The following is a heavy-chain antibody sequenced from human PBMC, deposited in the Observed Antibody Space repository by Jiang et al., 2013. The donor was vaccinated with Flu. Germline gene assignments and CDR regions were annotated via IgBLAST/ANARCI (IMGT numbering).Heavy chain of an antibody. CDR3: ARPLPVNPSRYYYYGMDV. CDR1: GYTFTGYY. J-gene: IGHJ6*02. D-gene: IGHD4-17*01. CDR2: INPNSGGT. V-gene: IGHV1-2*02. Sequence: SGAEVKKPGASVKVSCKASGYTFTGYYMHWVRQAPGQGLEWMGWINPNSGGTNYAQKFQGRVTMTRDTSISTAYMELSRLRSDDTAVYYCARPLPVNPSRYYYYGMDVWGQGTTVTVSS.